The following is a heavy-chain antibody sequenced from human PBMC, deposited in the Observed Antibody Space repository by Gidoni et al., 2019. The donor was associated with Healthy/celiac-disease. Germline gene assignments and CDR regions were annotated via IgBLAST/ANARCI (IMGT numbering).Heavy chain of an antibody. J-gene: IGHJ4*02. CDR1: GFTFSSYG. V-gene: IGHV3-30*18. Sequence: QPGRSLRLPCAASGFTFSSYGMHWVRQAPGKGLEWVAVISYDGSNKYYADSVKGRFTISRDNSKNTLYLQMNSLRAEDTAVYYCAKVPLGDDYGDYGFDYWGQGTLVTVSS. D-gene: IGHD4-17*01. CDR2: ISYDGSNK. CDR3: AKVPLGDDYGDYGFDY.